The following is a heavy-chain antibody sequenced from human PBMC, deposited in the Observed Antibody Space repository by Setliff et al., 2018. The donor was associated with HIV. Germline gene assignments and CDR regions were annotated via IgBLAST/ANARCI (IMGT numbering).Heavy chain of an antibody. V-gene: IGHV1-3*01. D-gene: IGHD3-16*01. CDR1: GGTFSSYV. J-gene: IGHJ6*02. CDR2: INAGNGNT. Sequence: ASVKVSCKASGGTFSSYVISWVRQAPGQRLEWMGWINAGNGNTKYSHKFQGRVTITRDTSASTAYMELSSLRSGDTAVYYCARNGGPYAGGALYYYYGMDVWGQGTTVTVSS. CDR3: ARNGGPYAGGALYYYYGMDV.